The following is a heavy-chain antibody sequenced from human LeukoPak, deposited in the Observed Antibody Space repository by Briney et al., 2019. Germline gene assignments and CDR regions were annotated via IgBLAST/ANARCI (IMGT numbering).Heavy chain of an antibody. CDR3: VTGPGRYGVTGTTYFDL. D-gene: IGHD1-7*01. V-gene: IGHV1-24*01. Sequence: GASVKVSCKVSGYTLTELSMHWVRQAPGKGLEWMGGFDPEDGETIYAQKFQGRVTMTEDTSTDTAYMELSSLRSEDTAVYYCVTGPGRYGVTGTTYFDLWGRGTLVTVSS. CDR2: FDPEDGET. CDR1: GYTLTELS. J-gene: IGHJ2*01.